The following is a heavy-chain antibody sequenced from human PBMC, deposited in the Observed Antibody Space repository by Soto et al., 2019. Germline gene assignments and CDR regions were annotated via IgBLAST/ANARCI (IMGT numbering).Heavy chain of an antibody. CDR2: MYYNGNI. CDR3: ASGGNWFEP. CDR1: VVSISNYY. D-gene: IGHD3-16*01. Sequence: SETLSLTCNVSVVSISNYYWTWVRHSPEKGLEWIGYMYYNGNINYNPSLKSRVTISIDTSKNQFSLTLKSVTAADTAVYYCASGGNWFEPWGQGVLVSVSS. V-gene: IGHV4-59*01. J-gene: IGHJ5*02.